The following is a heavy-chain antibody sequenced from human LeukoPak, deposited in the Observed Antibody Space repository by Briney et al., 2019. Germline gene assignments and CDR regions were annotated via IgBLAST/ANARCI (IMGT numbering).Heavy chain of an antibody. Sequence: PGGSLRLSCAASGFTFSSYWMSWVRQAPGKGLEWVANIKQDGSAKYYVDSVKGRFAISRDNAKNSLYLQMNSLRAGDTAVYYCARESSTVDYWGQGTLVTVSS. CDR1: GFTFSSYW. CDR3: ARESSTVDY. J-gene: IGHJ4*02. CDR2: IKQDGSAK. D-gene: IGHD1-14*01. V-gene: IGHV3-7*01.